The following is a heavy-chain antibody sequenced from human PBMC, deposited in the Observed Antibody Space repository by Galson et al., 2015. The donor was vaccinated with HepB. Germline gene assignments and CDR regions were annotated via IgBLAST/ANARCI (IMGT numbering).Heavy chain of an antibody. V-gene: IGHV3-23*01. D-gene: IGHD5-12*01. Sequence: SLRLSCAASGFTFSSYAMTWVRQAPGKGLEWVSAISGSGGRTHYADSVKGRFTISRDNSKNTLYLQMNSLRAEDTAVYYCANQPQDSDYVRPFDSWGQGTLVTVSS. J-gene: IGHJ4*02. CDR1: GFTFSSYA. CDR3: ANQPQDSDYVRPFDS. CDR2: ISGSGGRT.